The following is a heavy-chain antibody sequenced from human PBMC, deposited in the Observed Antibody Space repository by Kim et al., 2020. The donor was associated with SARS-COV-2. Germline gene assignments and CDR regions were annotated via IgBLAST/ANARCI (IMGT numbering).Heavy chain of an antibody. CDR2: IKPDGSDK. Sequence: GGSLRLSCAASGFAISSYWMSWARQAPGKGLEWVANIKPDGSDKNYVDSVKGRFAISRDNAKNSLYLQMHSLRVEDTAVYYCARGGRADYWGQGTLVTVSS. J-gene: IGHJ4*02. CDR1: GFAISSYW. CDR3: ARGGRADY. D-gene: IGHD3-16*01. V-gene: IGHV3-7*01.